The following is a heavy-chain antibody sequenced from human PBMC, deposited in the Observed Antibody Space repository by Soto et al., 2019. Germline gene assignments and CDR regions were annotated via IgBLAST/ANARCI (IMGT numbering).Heavy chain of an antibody. J-gene: IGHJ6*03. CDR2: IYYSGST. D-gene: IGHD2-2*01. V-gene: IGHV4-31*03. CDR3: ARVLGCSSTSCYTAPKYYYYYMDV. Sequence: SETLSVTCTVSGGYISSGVCYWSWIRQHPGKGLEWIGYIYYSGSTYCNPSLKSRVTISVDTSKNQFSLKLSSVTAADTAVYYCARVLGCSSTSCYTAPKYYYYYMDVWGKGTTVTVSS. CDR1: GGYISSGVCY.